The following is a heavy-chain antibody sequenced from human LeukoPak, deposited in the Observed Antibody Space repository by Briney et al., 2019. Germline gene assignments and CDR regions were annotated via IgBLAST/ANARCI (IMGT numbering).Heavy chain of an antibody. Sequence: GGSLRLSCAASGFTFSSYSMNWVRQAPGKGLEWVSHISSSSSTIYYADSVKGRFTISKDTSRNTLYLQMNSLRPEDTAVYYCAKDLMRDRWFGESWGQGTLVTVSS. V-gene: IGHV3-48*01. CDR1: GFTFSSYS. J-gene: IGHJ5*02. CDR2: ISSSSSTI. CDR3: AKDLMRDRWFGES. D-gene: IGHD3-10*01.